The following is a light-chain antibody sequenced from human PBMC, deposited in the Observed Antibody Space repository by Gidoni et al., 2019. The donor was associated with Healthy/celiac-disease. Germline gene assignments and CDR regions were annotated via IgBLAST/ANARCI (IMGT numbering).Light chain of an antibody. CDR1: QSLLHSNGYNY. Sequence: IVMTQSPLYLLVTPGEPASIACRSSQSLLHSNGYNYLDWYLQKPGQSPQLLIYMGSTRASGVPDRFSGSGSGTDFTLNISRVEAEDVGVYYCMQALQTPWTFGQGTKVEIK. V-gene: IGKV2-28*01. CDR3: MQALQTPWT. CDR2: MGS. J-gene: IGKJ1*01.